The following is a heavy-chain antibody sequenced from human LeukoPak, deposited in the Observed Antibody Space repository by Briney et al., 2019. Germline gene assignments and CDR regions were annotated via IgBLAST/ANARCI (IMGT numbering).Heavy chain of an antibody. CDR3: AKRIPVAGVYYFCSLDV. CDR2: IGTGTAVTS. J-gene: IGHJ6*03. V-gene: IGHV3-23*01. CDR1: GFTFSNFA. Sequence: GGSLRLSCVASGFTFSNFAMMWVRQAPGKGLEWVSGIGTGTAVTSFYADSVKGRFTISRDNSKNTLYLQMDSLRAEDTAIYYRAKRIPVAGVYYFCSLDVWGNGTTVTVSS. D-gene: IGHD6-19*01.